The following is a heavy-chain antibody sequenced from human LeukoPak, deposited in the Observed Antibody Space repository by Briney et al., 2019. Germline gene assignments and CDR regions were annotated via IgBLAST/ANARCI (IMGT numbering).Heavy chain of an antibody. CDR3: ARGPAAVHP. CDR1: GYSLTNHF. Sequence: SETLSLTCAVHGYSLTNHFWIWIRQPPGKGLEWIGEILHTGRTNYNPSFKSRVTISLDTSKNQFFLNLTSVTAADTAVYFSARGPAAVHPWGQGTLVTVSS. V-gene: IGHV4-34*12. D-gene: IGHD6-13*01. J-gene: IGHJ5*02. CDR2: ILHTGRT.